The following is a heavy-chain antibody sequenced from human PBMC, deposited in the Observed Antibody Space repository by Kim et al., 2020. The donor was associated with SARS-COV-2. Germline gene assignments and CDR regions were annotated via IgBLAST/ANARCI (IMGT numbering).Heavy chain of an antibody. Sequence: SETLSLTCAVYGWSFSGYYWSWIRQPPGKGLEWIGEINHSGGANYNPSLKSRVTISVDTSKNQLSQKLRTVTAADTAVYYCAGCGGEYYYYAMNVWGQGT. V-gene: IGHV4-34*01. CDR3: AGCGGEYYYYAMNV. J-gene: IGHJ6*02. D-gene: IGHD3-16*01. CDR2: INHSGGA. CDR1: GWSFSGYY.